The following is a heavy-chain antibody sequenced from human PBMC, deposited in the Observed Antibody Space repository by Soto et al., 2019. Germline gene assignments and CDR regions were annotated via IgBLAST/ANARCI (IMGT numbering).Heavy chain of an antibody. Sequence: GASVKVPCKASGYTFTGYYMHWVRQAPGQGLEWMGWINPNSGGTNYAQKFQGWVTMTRDTSISTAYMELSRLRSDDTAVYYCARETDFWSGYYIDYWGQGTLVTVSS. CDR2: INPNSGGT. V-gene: IGHV1-2*04. CDR1: GYTFTGYY. D-gene: IGHD3-3*01. J-gene: IGHJ4*02. CDR3: ARETDFWSGYYIDY.